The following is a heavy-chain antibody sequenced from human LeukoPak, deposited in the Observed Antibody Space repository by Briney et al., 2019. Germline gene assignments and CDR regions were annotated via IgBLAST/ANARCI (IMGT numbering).Heavy chain of an antibody. CDR3: KTELGREPPPLDY. Sequence: GGSLRLSCAASGFTFSNAWMSWVRQAPGKGLEWVGRIKSKTDGGTTDYAAPVKGRFTISRDDSKNTLYLQMNSLKTEDTAMYYCKTELGREPPPLDYWGQGTLVTVSS. V-gene: IGHV3-15*01. J-gene: IGHJ4*02. D-gene: IGHD1-26*01. CDR2: IKSKTDGGTT. CDR1: GFTFSNAW.